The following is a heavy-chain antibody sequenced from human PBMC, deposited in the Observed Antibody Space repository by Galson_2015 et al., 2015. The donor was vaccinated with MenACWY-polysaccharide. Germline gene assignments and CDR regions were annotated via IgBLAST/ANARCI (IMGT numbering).Heavy chain of an antibody. CDR1: GASISSGSHY. CDR2: MFHSGGG. CDR3: AGIPATETSFGWFDP. V-gene: IGHV4-31*11. D-gene: IGHD4-17*01. J-gene: IGHJ5*02. Sequence: TLSLTCAVSGASISSGSHYWSWFRQYPGKNLEWIAYMFHSGGGNYNPSLRSRVTISLDKSRNQFSLNLSSVTAADTAVYFCAGIPATETSFGWFDPWGQGTLVTVSS.